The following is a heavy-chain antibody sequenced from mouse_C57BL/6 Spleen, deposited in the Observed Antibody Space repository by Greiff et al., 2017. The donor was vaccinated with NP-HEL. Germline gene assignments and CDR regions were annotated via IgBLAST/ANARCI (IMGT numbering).Heavy chain of an antibody. CDR2: IWSGGST. D-gene: IGHD2-2*01. CDR1: GFSLTRYG. J-gene: IGHJ1*03. Sequence: VQLQQSGPGLVQPSQSLSITCTVSGFSLTRYGVHWVRQPPGKGLEWLGVIWSGGSTDYNAAFISRLSISKDNSKSQVFFKMNSLQADDTAIYYCAKPYGSYWYFDVWGTGTTVTVSS. CDR3: AKPYGSYWYFDV. V-gene: IGHV2-4*01.